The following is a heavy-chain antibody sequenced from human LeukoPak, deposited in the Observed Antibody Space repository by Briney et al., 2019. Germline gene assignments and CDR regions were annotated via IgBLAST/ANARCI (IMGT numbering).Heavy chain of an antibody. V-gene: IGHV1-2*02. D-gene: IGHD2-2*01. CDR3: ATKGDGYCRSTNCQGAFDF. Sequence: SSVKVSCKASGYSFTAYYMHLVRQATGQGLAWMGWINPNSGDTNYAQNFRDRVTMTWDTSVSTAYMELSSLTSDDTAVYYCATKGDGYCRSTNCQGAFDFWGQGSMIIVSS. CDR1: GYSFTAYY. CDR2: INPNSGDT. J-gene: IGHJ3*01.